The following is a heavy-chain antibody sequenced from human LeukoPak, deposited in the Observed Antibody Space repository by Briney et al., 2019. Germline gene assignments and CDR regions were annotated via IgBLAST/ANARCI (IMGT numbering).Heavy chain of an antibody. D-gene: IGHD5-18*01. J-gene: IGHJ4*02. CDR3: TKGTIWLPFDY. V-gene: IGHV3-33*06. CDR2: IWYDGSNK. Sequence: PGGSLRLSCAASGFTFSGYGMHWVRQAPGKGLEWVAVIWYDGSNKYYADSVKGRFTISRDNSKNTLYLQMNSLRAEDTAVYYCTKGTIWLPFDYWGQGTLVTVSS. CDR1: GFTFSGYG.